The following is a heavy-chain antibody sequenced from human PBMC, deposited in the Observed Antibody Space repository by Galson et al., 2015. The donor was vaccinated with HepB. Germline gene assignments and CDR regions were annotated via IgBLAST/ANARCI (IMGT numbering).Heavy chain of an antibody. D-gene: IGHD2-15*01. Sequence: SLRLSCAASGFTFSSYGMHWVRQAPGKGLEWVAGIWKDGSNKYYADSVKGRFTISRDNSKNTLYLQVNSLRVEDTAVYYCAREESSIAVAVFDCRVLRTLVSVSS. CDR2: IWKDGSNK. V-gene: IGHV3-33*01. CDR3: AREESSIAVAVFDC. J-gene: IGHJ4*02. CDR1: GFTFSSYG.